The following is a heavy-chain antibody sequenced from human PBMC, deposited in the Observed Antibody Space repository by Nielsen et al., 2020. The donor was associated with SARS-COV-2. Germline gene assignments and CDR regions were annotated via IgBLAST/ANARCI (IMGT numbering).Heavy chain of an antibody. V-gene: IGHV1-2*06. CDR2: INPNSGGT. D-gene: IGHD4-17*01. J-gene: IGHJ5*02. CDR1: GYTFTGYY. Sequence: ASVKVSCKASGYTFTGYYMHWVRQAPGQGLEWMGRINPNSGGTNYAQKFQGRVTMTRDTSISTAYMELSRLRSDDTAVYYCARMPYGDYWFDPWGQGTLVTVSS. CDR3: ARMPYGDYWFDP.